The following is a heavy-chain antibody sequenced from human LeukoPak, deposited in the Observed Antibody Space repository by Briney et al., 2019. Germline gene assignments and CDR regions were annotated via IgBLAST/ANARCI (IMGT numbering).Heavy chain of an antibody. CDR1: GGSISSSSYY. Sequence: PSETLSLTCTVSGGSISSSSYYWGWIRQPPGKGLEWIGSIYYSGSTYYNPSLKSRVTISVDTSKNQFSLKLSSVTAADTAVYYCARAPAGWYYYDRWGQGTLVTVSS. CDR3: ARAPAGWYYYDR. J-gene: IGHJ4*02. D-gene: IGHD3-22*01. V-gene: IGHV4-39*07. CDR2: IYYSGST.